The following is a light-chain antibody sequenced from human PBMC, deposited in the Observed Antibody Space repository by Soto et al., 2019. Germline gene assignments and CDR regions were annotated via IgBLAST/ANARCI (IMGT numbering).Light chain of an antibody. CDR3: CSYAGNDNFYV. V-gene: IGLV2-8*01. Sequence: QWALTQPPSASGSPGQSVAISCTGTSSDVGGYNYVSWYQQHPGKAPKPMIYEFSRRPSGVPDRFSGSRSANTAFLTVSGLQAEDEAVYYCCSYAGNDNFYVFGSGTKVTVL. CDR1: SSDVGGYNY. CDR2: EFS. J-gene: IGLJ1*01.